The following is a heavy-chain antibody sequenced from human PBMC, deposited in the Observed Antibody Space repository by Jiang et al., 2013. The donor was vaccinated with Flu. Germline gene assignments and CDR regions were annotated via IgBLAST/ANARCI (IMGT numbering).Heavy chain of an antibody. Sequence: GAEVKKPGASVKVSCKASGYTFTDYYMNWVRQAPGQRLEWMGWINPNGGDTNYAQKFEGRVTMTRDTPISTAYMELSRLTSDDTAVYYCARDVADTSSSVWFDPVGPGTLVHRLL. CDR1: GYTFTDYY. CDR3: ARDVADTSSSVWFDP. CDR2: INPNGGDT. J-gene: IGHJ5*02. D-gene: IGHD5-18*01. V-gene: IGHV1-2*02.